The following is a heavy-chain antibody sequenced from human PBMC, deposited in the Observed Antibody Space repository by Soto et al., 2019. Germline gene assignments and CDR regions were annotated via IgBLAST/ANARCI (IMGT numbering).Heavy chain of an antibody. CDR2: IYYSGST. D-gene: IGHD3-10*01. Sequence: QVQLQESGPGLVKPSETLSLTCTVSGGSISSYYWSWIRQPPGKGLEWIGYIYYSGSTNYNPSLKXRVTISVDTSKNQFSLKLSSVTAADTAVYYCARVWGGAFDIWGQGTMVTVSS. CDR1: GGSISSYY. CDR3: ARVWGGAFDI. J-gene: IGHJ3*02. V-gene: IGHV4-59*01.